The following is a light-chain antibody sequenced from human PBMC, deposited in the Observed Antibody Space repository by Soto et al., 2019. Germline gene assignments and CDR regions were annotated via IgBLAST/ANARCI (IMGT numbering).Light chain of an antibody. J-gene: IGKJ2*01. CDR3: QQYNDSPPYT. CDR2: GAA. CDR1: QSISSSN. V-gene: IGKV3-15*01. Sequence: EIVMTQSPATLSVSPGESATLSCRASQSISSSNLAWYQQKPGQAPRLLIYGAASMATGIPARFSSSGSGTEFTLPISSLQSEEFAVYYCQQYNDSPPYTFGQGTKLEIK.